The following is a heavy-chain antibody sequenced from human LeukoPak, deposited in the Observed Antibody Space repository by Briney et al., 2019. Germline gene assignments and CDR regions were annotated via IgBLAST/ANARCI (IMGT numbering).Heavy chain of an antibody. CDR1: GFTFSSYE. CDR3: AREWSSGWTYDY. CDR2: ISSGSTI. D-gene: IGHD6-19*01. Sequence: PGGSLRLSCAASGFTFSSYEMNWVRQAPGKGLEWVSYISSGSTIYYADSVKGRFTISRDNAKNSLYLQMNSLRAEDTAVYYCAREWSSGWTYDYWGQGTLVTVSS. J-gene: IGHJ4*02. V-gene: IGHV3-48*03.